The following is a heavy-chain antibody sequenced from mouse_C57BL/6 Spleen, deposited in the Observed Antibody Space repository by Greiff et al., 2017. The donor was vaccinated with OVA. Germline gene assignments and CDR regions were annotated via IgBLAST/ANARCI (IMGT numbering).Heavy chain of an antibody. D-gene: IGHD2-13*01. V-gene: IGHV7-3*01. J-gene: IGHJ4*01. CDR3: ARSPDSNYAMDY. CDR2: IRNKANGYTT. CDR1: GFTFTDYY. Sequence: EVQGVESGGGLVQPGGSLSLSCAASGFTFTDYYMSWVRQPPGKALEWLGFIRNKANGYTTEYSASVKGRFTISRDNPQSILYLQMNALRAEDSATYYCARSPDSNYAMDYWGQGTSVTVSS.